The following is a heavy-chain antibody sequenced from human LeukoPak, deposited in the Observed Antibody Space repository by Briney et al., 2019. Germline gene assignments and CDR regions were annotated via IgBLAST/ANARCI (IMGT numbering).Heavy chain of an antibody. Sequence: GGSLRLSCAASGFTFSSYAMSWVRQAPGKGLEWVSAISGSGGSTYYADSVKGRFTISRDNSKNTLYLQVNSLRAEDTAVYYCAKDAQPSIVGGTQYFDYWGQGTLVTVSS. CDR3: AKDAQPSIVGGTQYFDY. CDR2: ISGSGGST. D-gene: IGHD1-26*01. J-gene: IGHJ4*02. V-gene: IGHV3-23*01. CDR1: GFTFSSYA.